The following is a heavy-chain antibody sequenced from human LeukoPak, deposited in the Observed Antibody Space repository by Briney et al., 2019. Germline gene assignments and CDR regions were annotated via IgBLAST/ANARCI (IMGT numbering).Heavy chain of an antibody. CDR2: IYSGGIT. Sequence: GGSLRLSCAASGFTVSSNYMSWVRQAPGKGLEWVSVIYSGGITYYADSVKCRFTISRDNSKNTLYLQMNRLRAEHTAVYYCAKNKYGSGSYYGLDYWGQGTLVTVSS. J-gene: IGHJ4*02. D-gene: IGHD3-10*01. V-gene: IGHV3-53*05. CDR3: AKNKYGSGSYYGLDY. CDR1: GFTVSSNY.